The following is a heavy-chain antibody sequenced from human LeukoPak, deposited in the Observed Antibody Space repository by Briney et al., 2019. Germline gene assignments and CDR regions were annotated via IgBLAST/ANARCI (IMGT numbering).Heavy chain of an antibody. Sequence: ASVKVSCKASGGTFSSYAISWVRPAPGQGLEWMGGIIPIFGTANYAQKFQGRVTITADESTGTAYMELSSLRSEDTAVYYCARRNGGRQNGSGRHIGVNYYYYYMDVWGKGTTVTVSS. J-gene: IGHJ6*03. CDR3: ARRNGGRQNGSGRHIGVNYYYYYMDV. CDR1: GGTFSSYA. D-gene: IGHD3-10*01. CDR2: IIPIFGTA. V-gene: IGHV1-69*01.